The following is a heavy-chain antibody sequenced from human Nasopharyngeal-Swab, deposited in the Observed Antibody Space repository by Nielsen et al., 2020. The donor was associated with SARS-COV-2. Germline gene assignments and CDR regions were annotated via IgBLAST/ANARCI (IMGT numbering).Heavy chain of an antibody. Sequence: SETLSLTCTVSGGSISSYYWSWIRQPPGKGLEWIGYIYYSGSTNYNPSLKSRVTISVDTSKNQFSLKLSSVTAADTAVYYCARATSGSYYPFDYWGQGTLVTVSP. J-gene: IGHJ4*02. CDR2: IYYSGST. D-gene: IGHD1-26*01. V-gene: IGHV4-59*01. CDR1: GGSISSYY. CDR3: ARATSGSYYPFDY.